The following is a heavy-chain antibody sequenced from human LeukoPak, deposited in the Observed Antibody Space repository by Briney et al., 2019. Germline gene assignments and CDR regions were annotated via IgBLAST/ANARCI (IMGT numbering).Heavy chain of an antibody. CDR2: IYHSGST. J-gene: IGHJ4*02. CDR1: GGSISSGGYS. Sequence: SQTLSLTCAVSGGSISSGGYSWSWIRQPPGKGLEWIGYIYHSGSTYYNPSLKSRVTISVDRSKNQFSLKLSSVTAADTAVYYCARGPIAAAGTDFDYWGQGTLVTVSS. V-gene: IGHV4-30-2*01. D-gene: IGHD6-13*01. CDR3: ARGPIAAAGTDFDY.